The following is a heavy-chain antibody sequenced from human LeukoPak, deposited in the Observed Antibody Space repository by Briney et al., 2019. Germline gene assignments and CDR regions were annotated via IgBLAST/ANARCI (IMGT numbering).Heavy chain of an antibody. Sequence: SVKVSCKASGGTFSSYAISWVRQAPGQGLEWMEGIIPIFGTANYAQKFQGRVTITADESTSTAYMELSSLRSEDTAVYYCARLAGGDGYNSDYWGQGTLVTVSS. D-gene: IGHD5-24*01. CDR2: IIPIFGTA. CDR1: GGTFSSYA. J-gene: IGHJ4*02. CDR3: ARLAGGDGYNSDY. V-gene: IGHV1-69*13.